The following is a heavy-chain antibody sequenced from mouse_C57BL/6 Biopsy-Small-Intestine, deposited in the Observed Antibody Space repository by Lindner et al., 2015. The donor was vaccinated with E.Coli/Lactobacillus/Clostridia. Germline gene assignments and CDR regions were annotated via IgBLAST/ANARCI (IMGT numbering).Heavy chain of an antibody. CDR3: AKAQTTWNYAMDY. V-gene: IGHV1-54*01. Sequence: VQLQESGAELVRPGTSVKVSCKASGYAFTNYLIAWVKQRPGQGLEWIGVINPGSGGTNYNEKFKDMATLTVNKSSSTAYMELRSLTSEDSAVYYCAKAQTTWNYAMDYWGQGTSVTVSS. J-gene: IGHJ4*01. D-gene: IGHD3-2*02. CDR1: GYAFTNYL. CDR2: INPGSGGT.